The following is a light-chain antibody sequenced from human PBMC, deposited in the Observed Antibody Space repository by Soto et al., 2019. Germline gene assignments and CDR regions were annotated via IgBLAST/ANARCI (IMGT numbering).Light chain of an antibody. Sequence: QAVVTQEPSLTVSPGGTVTLTCGSSTGAVTSGHYPYWFQQKPGQAPRTLIYDTSNKHSWTPARFSGSLLGGKAALTLSGAQREDGGEYYCFLPYSGAYGVFGGGTKLPVL. CDR2: DTS. CDR1: TGAVTSGHY. V-gene: IGLV7-46*01. CDR3: FLPYSGAYGV. J-gene: IGLJ3*02.